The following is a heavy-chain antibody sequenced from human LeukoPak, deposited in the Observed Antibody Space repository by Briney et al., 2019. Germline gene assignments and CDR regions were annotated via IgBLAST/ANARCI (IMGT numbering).Heavy chain of an antibody. Sequence: PGGSLRLSCTASGFSFSTSSMNWVRQAPGKGLEWFSYISSTGNTIYYADSVKGRFTISRDNAKNSLFLQMNSLRAEDTAVYYCARTFDYWGQGTLVTVSS. CDR2: ISSTGNTI. CDR3: ARTFDY. J-gene: IGHJ4*02. CDR1: GFSFSTSS. V-gene: IGHV3-48*01.